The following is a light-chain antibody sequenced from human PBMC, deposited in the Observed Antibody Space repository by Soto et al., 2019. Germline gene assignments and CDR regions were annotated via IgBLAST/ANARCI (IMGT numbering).Light chain of an antibody. CDR2: DTS. CDR1: QNIRSS. J-gene: IGKJ5*01. Sequence: EVVMTQSPASLSASPGERVTLSCRASQNIRSSLAWYQQRPGQAPRLLIYDTSNRATGIPARFSGSRSGTDFTLTISSLEPEDFGVYFCHQRNKFGQGTRLEIK. V-gene: IGKV3-11*01. CDR3: HQRNK.